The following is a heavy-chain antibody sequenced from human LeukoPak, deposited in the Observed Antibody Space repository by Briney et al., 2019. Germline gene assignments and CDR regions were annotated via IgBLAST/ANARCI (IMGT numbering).Heavy chain of an antibody. Sequence: GGSLRLSCAASGFSFSSYAMCWVRQAPGKGLEWVSTISGRGISTYYADSVKGRFTISRDNSKNSLYLQMNSLRAEDTAVYYCARTSRDFDWFLTYYYGMDVWGQGTTVTVSS. CDR1: GFSFSSYA. V-gene: IGHV3-23*01. CDR3: ARTSRDFDWFLTYYYGMDV. CDR2: ISGRGIST. J-gene: IGHJ6*02. D-gene: IGHD3-9*01.